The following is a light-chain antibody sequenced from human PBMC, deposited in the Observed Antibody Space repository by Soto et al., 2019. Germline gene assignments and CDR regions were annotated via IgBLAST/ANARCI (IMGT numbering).Light chain of an antibody. V-gene: IGLV2-14*03. CDR3: SSFTGPTTLDV. CDR1: NIDSRTV. Sequence: LTQPPSVSVAPGQTATISCGENNIDSRTVNWYQKHPGKAPKLMIYGVSNRPSGISDRFSGSKSGNTAFLTISGLQPEDEADYFCSSFTGPTTLDVFGTGTKVTVL. CDR2: GVS. J-gene: IGLJ1*01.